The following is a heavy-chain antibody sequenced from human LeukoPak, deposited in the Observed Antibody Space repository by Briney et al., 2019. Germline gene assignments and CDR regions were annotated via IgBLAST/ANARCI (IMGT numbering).Heavy chain of an antibody. CDR2: IYTSGST. Sequence: PSETLSLTCTVSGGSLSSYYWNWIRQPAGKGLEWIGRIYTSGSTNYNPSLKSRVTMSVDTSKSQFSLKLTSVTAADTAVYYCARGLGSSTSWDYWGQGTLVTVSS. J-gene: IGHJ4*02. CDR3: ARGLGSSTSWDY. CDR1: GGSLSSYY. D-gene: IGHD2-2*01. V-gene: IGHV4-4*07.